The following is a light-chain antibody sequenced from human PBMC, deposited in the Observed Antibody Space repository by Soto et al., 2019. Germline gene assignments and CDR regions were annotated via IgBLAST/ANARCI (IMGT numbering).Light chain of an antibody. CDR1: QRISGW. V-gene: IGKV1-5*03. CDR3: QQHGTSPIT. CDR2: KAS. J-gene: IGKJ5*01. Sequence: DSPMTQSPSPLSDTLGDTVTITCRASQRISGWLAWHQQKPGKAPKLLIYKASTLKSGVPSRFSGSGSGTDFTLTISRLEPEDFAVYYCQQHGTSPITFGQGTRLEIK.